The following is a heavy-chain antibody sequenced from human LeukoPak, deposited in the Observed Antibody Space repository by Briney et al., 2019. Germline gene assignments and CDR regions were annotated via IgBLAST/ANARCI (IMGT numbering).Heavy chain of an antibody. CDR2: INWNGGST. CDR1: SGSISNSY. CDR3: AREGQWEPPLW. Sequence: RPSETLSLTCTVSSGSISNSYWSWVRQAPGKGLEWVSGINWNGGSTGYADSVKGRFTISRDNAKNSLYLQMNSLRAEDTAVYYCAREGQWEPPLWWGQGTLVTVSS. D-gene: IGHD1-26*01. J-gene: IGHJ4*02. V-gene: IGHV3-20*04.